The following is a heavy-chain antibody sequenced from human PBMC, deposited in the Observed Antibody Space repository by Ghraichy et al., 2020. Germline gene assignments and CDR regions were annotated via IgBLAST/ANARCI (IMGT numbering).Heavy chain of an antibody. Sequence: SETLSLTCAVYGGSFSGYYWSWIRQPPGKGLEWIGEINHSGSTNYNPSLKSRVTISVDTSKNQFSLKLSSVTAADTAVYYCARVEASGSYSHDAFDIWGQGKMVTVSS. CDR2: INHSGST. V-gene: IGHV4-34*01. J-gene: IGHJ3*02. CDR3: ARVEASGSYSHDAFDI. D-gene: IGHD1-26*01. CDR1: GGSFSGYY.